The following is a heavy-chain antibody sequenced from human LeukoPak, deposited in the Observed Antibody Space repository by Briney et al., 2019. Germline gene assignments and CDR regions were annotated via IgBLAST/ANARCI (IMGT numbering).Heavy chain of an antibody. V-gene: IGHV4-39*07. D-gene: IGHD6-13*01. CDR1: GGSISSSSYY. CDR2: IYYSGST. CDR3: ARVGSIAAAVDAFDI. Sequence: SETLSLTCTVSGGSISSSSYYWGWIRQPPGKGLEWIGSIYYSGSTYYNPSLKSRVTISVDTSKNQFSLRLSSVTAADTAVYYCARVGSIAAAVDAFDIWGQGTMVTVSS. J-gene: IGHJ3*02.